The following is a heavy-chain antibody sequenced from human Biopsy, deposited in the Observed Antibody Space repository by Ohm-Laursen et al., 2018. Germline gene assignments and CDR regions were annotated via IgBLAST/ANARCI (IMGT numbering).Heavy chain of an antibody. CDR3: ARGSSYGYDFYY. J-gene: IGHJ4*02. D-gene: IGHD5-18*01. CDR2: IYYSGST. V-gene: IGHV4-59*07. CDR1: DGSINSYY. Sequence: SDTLSLTCTVSDGSINSYYWNWIRQPPGKRLEWIGNIYYSGSTNFNPSLKSRVTISVGTSKNQFSLKLSSVTAADTAVYFCARGSSYGYDFYYWGQGTLVAVSS.